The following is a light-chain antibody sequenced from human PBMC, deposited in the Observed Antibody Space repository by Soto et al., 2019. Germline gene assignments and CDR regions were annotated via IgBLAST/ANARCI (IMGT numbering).Light chain of an antibody. CDR1: SSDVGSYNL. CDR3: CSYAGSRTFVV. V-gene: IGLV2-23*02. Sequence: QSALTQPASVSGSPGQPITMFCIGTSSDVGSYNLVSWYQQHPGKAPKLMIYEVSKRPSGVSNRFSGSKSGNTASLTISGLQSEDESDYYCCSYAGSRTFVVFGGGTKLTVL. J-gene: IGLJ2*01. CDR2: EVS.